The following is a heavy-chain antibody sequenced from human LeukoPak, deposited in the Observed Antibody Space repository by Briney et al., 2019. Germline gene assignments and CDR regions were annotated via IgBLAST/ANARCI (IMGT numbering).Heavy chain of an antibody. Sequence: GRSLRLSCAASGFTFGSYAMHWVRQAPGKGLEWVAVISYDGSNKYYADSVKGRFTISRDNSKNTLYLQMNSLRAEDTAVYYCARGGYTAHGLGYFDLWGRGTPVTVSS. J-gene: IGHJ2*01. CDR1: GFTFGSYA. D-gene: IGHD5-18*01. V-gene: IGHV3-30-3*01. CDR2: ISYDGSNK. CDR3: ARGGYTAHGLGYFDL.